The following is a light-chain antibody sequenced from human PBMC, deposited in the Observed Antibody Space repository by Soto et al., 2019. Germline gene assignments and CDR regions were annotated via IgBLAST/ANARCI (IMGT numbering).Light chain of an antibody. CDR1: NSDVGGYNY. CDR2: DVS. CDR3: SSYTTSNTRQIV. J-gene: IGLJ1*01. V-gene: IGLV2-14*03. Sequence: QSVLTQPASVSGSPGQSINIPCTGNNSDVGGYNYVSWYQHHPGKAPKLIIYDVSNRPSGVSNPFSGSKSGNTASLTISGLQPEDEADYYCSSYTTSNTRQIVFGTGTKVTVL.